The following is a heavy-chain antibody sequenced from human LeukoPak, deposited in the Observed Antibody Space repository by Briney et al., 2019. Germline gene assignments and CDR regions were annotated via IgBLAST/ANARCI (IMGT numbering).Heavy chain of an antibody. D-gene: IGHD5-24*01. CDR3: ARGGYTPDY. CDR2: ISGSGGST. Sequence: PGGSLRLSCAASGFTFSSCAMSWVRQAPGKGLEWVSAISGSGGSTYYADSVKGRFTISRDNAKNSLYLQMNSLRAEDTAVYYCARGGYTPDYWGQGTLVTVSS. CDR1: GFTFSSCA. V-gene: IGHV3-23*01. J-gene: IGHJ4*02.